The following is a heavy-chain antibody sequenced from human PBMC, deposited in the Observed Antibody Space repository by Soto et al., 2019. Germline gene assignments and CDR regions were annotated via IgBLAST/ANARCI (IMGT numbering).Heavy chain of an antibody. V-gene: IGHV3-23*01. CDR3: AKEPRRQQLINWFAP. J-gene: IGHJ5*02. Sequence: EVQLLESGGGLVQPGGSLRLSCAATGSTFSSYAMSWVRQAPGKGLEWVSAISGSGGSTYYADSVKGRFTIARDNSKNALYLQMSSVSAEDTAVYYCAKEPRRQQLINWFAPGGQGTLVTVAS. CDR1: GSTFSSYA. CDR2: ISGSGGST. D-gene: IGHD6-13*01.